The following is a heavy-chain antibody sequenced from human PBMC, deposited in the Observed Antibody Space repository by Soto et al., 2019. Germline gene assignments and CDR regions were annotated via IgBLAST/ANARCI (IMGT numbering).Heavy chain of an antibody. J-gene: IGHJ6*02. D-gene: IGHD6-19*01. CDR2: IIPIFGTA. V-gene: IGHV1-69*13. Sequence: SVKVSCKASGGTFSSYAISWVRQAPGQGLEWMGGIIPIFGTANYAQKFQGRVTITADESTSTAYMELSSLRSEDTAVYYCARSSSRSSGWHIRYYYYYGMDAWGQGTTVTVSS. CDR3: ARSSSRSSGWHIRYYYYYGMDA. CDR1: GGTFSSYA.